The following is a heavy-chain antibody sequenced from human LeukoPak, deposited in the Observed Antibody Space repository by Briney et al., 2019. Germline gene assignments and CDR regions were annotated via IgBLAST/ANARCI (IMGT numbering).Heavy chain of an antibody. J-gene: IGHJ4*02. D-gene: IGHD1-26*01. V-gene: IGHV3-33*06. CDR3: AKDQRDIVGATLPDY. CDR1: VFTFSNYG. Sequence: GGSLRLSCVPSVFTFSNYGMHWVRQAPGKGLEWVAVIWYDGSNKYYADSVKGRFTISRDNSKNTLYLQMNSLRAEDTAVYYCAKDQRDIVGATLPDYWGQGTLVTVSS. CDR2: IWYDGSNK.